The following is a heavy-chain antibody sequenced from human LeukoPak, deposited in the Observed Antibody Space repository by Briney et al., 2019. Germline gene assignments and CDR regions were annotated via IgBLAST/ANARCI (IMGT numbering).Heavy chain of an antibody. Sequence: ASVKVSCKVSGYTLTELSMHWVRQAPGKGLEWMGGFDPEDGETIYVQKFQGRVIMTEDTSTDTAYMELSSLRSEDTAVYYCARDHAAAATMGFDYWGQGTLVTVSS. D-gene: IGHD6-13*01. CDR3: ARDHAAAATMGFDY. CDR1: GYTLTELS. V-gene: IGHV1-24*01. J-gene: IGHJ4*02. CDR2: FDPEDGET.